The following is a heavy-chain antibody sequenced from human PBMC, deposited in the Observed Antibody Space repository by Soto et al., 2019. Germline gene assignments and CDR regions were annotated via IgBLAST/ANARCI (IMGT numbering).Heavy chain of an antibody. V-gene: IGHV1-8*01. J-gene: IGHJ4*02. CDR2: MNPNSGNT. CDR3: ARWDYGYYARFDY. Sequence: QVQLVQSGAEVKKSGASVKVSCKASGYTFTSHDINWVRQATGQGLEWMGWMNPNSGNTGYAQKFQGRVTMTRNISRRTAYMELSSLRSEDTAVYYCARWDYGYYARFDYWGQGTLVTVSS. D-gene: IGHD4-17*01. CDR1: GYTFTSHD.